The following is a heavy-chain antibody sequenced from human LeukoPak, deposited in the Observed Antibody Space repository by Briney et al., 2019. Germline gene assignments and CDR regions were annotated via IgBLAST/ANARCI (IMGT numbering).Heavy chain of an antibody. D-gene: IGHD4-23*01. V-gene: IGHV4-31*03. J-gene: IGHJ5*02. CDR3: ARDLGRDYVGWFDP. CDR1: GGSISSGGYY. CDR2: IYYSGST. Sequence: SETLSLTCTVSGGSISSGGYYWSWIRQHPGKGLEWIGYIYYSGSTYYNPSLKSRVTISVDTSKNQFSLKLSSVTAADTAVYYCARDLGRDYVGWFDPWGQGTLVTVSP.